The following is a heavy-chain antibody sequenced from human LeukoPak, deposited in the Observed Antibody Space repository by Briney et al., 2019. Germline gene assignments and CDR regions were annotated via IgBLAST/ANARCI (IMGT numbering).Heavy chain of an antibody. Sequence: PGGSLRLSCAASGFTFNNYAMNWVRQAPGKGLEWVSSISGGGETTYYADSAKGRFTISRDNSQNTLYLQMNSLRDEDTAVYYCARGGYSNYDPFDYWGQGTLVTVSS. CDR3: ARGGYSNYDPFDY. V-gene: IGHV3-23*01. CDR2: ISGGGETT. D-gene: IGHD4-11*01. J-gene: IGHJ4*02. CDR1: GFTFNNYA.